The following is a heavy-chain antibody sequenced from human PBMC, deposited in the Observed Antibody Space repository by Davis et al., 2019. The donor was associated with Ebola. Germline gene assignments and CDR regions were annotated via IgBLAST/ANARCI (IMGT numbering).Heavy chain of an antibody. Sequence: SETLSLTCTVSGGSVSNYYWSWIRQPPGKGLEWIGYIYYRGSTNYNPSLKSRVTILVDTSKNQFSLKLSSVTAADTAVYYCARVRGYCSGGSCYPIYGMDVWGQGTTVTVSS. CDR2: IYYRGST. V-gene: IGHV4-59*02. CDR1: GGSVSNYY. J-gene: IGHJ6*02. D-gene: IGHD2-15*01. CDR3: ARVRGYCSGGSCYPIYGMDV.